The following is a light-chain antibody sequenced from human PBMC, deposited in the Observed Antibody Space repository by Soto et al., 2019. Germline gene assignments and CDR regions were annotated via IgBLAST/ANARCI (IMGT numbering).Light chain of an antibody. Sequence: QLTQSPSSLSASVGDRVALTCRASQGISSNLAWYQQKPGRAPKLLISAASTLQSGVPARFSGSGSGTDFTLSITSLQPEDFATYYCQQLNTYPVTFGGGTKVDIK. CDR2: AAS. CDR1: QGISSN. J-gene: IGKJ4*01. V-gene: IGKV1-9*01. CDR3: QQLNTYPVT.